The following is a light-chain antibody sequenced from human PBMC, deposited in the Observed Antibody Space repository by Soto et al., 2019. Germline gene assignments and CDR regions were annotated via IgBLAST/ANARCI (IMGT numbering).Light chain of an antibody. CDR3: QNYNSAPYA. Sequence: DIQMTQSPSSLYASVGDRVTITCRASQGISNYVAWYQQKPGKVPTLLIYEASTLQSGVPSRFSGRGSGTDLTLTISSLQPEDVATYFCQNYNSAPYAFGQGTKLEIK. V-gene: IGKV1-27*01. J-gene: IGKJ2*01. CDR2: EAS. CDR1: QGISNY.